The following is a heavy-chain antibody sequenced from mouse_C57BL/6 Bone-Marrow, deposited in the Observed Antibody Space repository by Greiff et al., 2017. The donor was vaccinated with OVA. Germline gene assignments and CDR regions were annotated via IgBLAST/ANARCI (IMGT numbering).Heavy chain of an antibody. V-gene: IGHV1-77*01. Sequence: QVQLQQSGAELVKPGASVKISCKASGYTFTDYYINWVKQRPGQGLEWIGKIGPGSGSTYYHEKFKGKATLTADKSSSTAYMQLSSLTSEDSAVYFGARCRYYGYDAWYYFDYWGQGTTLTVSS. CDR3: ARCRYYGYDAWYYFDY. D-gene: IGHD2-2*01. J-gene: IGHJ2*01. CDR2: IGPGSGST. CDR1: GYTFTDYY.